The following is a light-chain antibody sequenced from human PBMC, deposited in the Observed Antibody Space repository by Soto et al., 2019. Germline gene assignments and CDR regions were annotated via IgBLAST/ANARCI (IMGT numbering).Light chain of an antibody. CDR2: SSN. Sequence: QAVVTQPPSASGTPGQRVTISCSGSSANIGSNAINWYQQLPGTAPKLLMHSSNQRPSGVPDRFSGSKSGTSASLAISGLQSEDEADYYCAAWDDSLNRVVFGGGTKLTVL. CDR3: AAWDDSLNRVV. CDR1: SANIGSNA. J-gene: IGLJ2*01. V-gene: IGLV1-44*01.